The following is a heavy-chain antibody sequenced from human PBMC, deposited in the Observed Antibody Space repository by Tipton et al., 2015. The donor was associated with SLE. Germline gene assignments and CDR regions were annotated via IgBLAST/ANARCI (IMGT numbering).Heavy chain of an antibody. V-gene: IGHV4-34*01. CDR3: AGGLRKFYMVV. Sequence: TLSLTCTVSGASLSSFFWAWIRQPPGKGLEWIGEINHSGNTNFSPSLGSRVTVSVDTSNNQFSLRLSSVTAADTAMDSCAGGLRKFYMVVWGTGTTVTVSS. CDR2: INHSGNT. D-gene: IGHD3-9*01. CDR1: GASLSSFF. J-gene: IGHJ6*03.